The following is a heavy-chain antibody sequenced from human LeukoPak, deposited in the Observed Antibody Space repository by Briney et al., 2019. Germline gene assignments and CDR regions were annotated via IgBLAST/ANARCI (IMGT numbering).Heavy chain of an antibody. Sequence: SQTLSLACTVSGGSISSGGYYWSWIRQHPGKGLEWIGYIYYSGSTCYNPSLKSRVTISVDTSKNQFSLKLSSVTAADTAVYYCARAGLYYYDSSGYSHLPYYFDYWGQGTLVTVSS. D-gene: IGHD3-22*01. V-gene: IGHV4-31*03. CDR3: ARAGLYYYDSSGYSHLPYYFDY. CDR1: GGSISSGGYY. J-gene: IGHJ4*02. CDR2: IYYSGST.